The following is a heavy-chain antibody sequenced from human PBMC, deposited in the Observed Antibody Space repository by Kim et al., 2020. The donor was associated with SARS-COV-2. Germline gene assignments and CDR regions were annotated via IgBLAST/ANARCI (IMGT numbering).Heavy chain of an antibody. V-gene: IGHV4-59*08. Sequence: SETLSLTCTVSGGSISSYYWSWIRQPPGKGLXXIGXXXYSGSTKYNPSLKSRVTXXGDXXXNQXXXKXXSVTXXXTAXXXCGXXGGXXXDEXXXYG. D-gene: IGHD2-21*01. CDR3: GXXGGXXXDEXXXYG. J-gene: IGHJ6*01. CDR1: GGSISSYY. CDR2: XXYSGST.